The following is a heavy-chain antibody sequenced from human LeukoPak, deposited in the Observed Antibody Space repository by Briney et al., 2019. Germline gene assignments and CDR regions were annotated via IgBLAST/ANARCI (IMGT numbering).Heavy chain of an antibody. CDR3: ASRAGAYSHPYDY. CDR2: IYSGGST. Sequence: TGGSLRLSCAASGFSVSSNYMSWVRQAPGKWLEWVSVIYSGGSTYYADSVKGRFTISRDNSKNTLYLQMNSLRAEDTAVHYCASRAGAYSHPYDYWGQGTLVTVSS. CDR1: GFSVSSNY. V-gene: IGHV3-53*01. J-gene: IGHJ4*02. D-gene: IGHD4/OR15-4a*01.